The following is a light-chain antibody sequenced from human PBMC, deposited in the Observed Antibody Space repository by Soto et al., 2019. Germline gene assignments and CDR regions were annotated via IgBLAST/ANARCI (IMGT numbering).Light chain of an antibody. V-gene: IGKV1-27*01. Sequence: DIQMTQSPSSLSASVGDRVTITCRASQGISTYLAWYQQKPGKVPKLLIYAASTLQSGVPPRFSGSGSETDFTLTINSLQTEDVATYCCQKYNSAPWTFGQGTKVEIK. CDR2: AAS. CDR3: QKYNSAPWT. CDR1: QGISTY. J-gene: IGKJ1*01.